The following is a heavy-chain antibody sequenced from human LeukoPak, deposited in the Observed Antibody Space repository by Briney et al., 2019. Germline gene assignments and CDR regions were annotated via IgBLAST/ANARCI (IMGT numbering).Heavy chain of an antibody. J-gene: IGHJ4*02. Sequence: PSETLSLTCTVSGGSISSSSYYWGWIRQPPGKGLEWIGSIYYSGSTYYNPSLKSRVTISVDTSKNQFSLKLSSVTAADTAVYYCARALNWTPRVWGQGTLVTVSS. D-gene: IGHD1-1*01. CDR3: ARALNWTPRV. CDR1: GGSISSSSYY. CDR2: IYYSGST. V-gene: IGHV4-39*01.